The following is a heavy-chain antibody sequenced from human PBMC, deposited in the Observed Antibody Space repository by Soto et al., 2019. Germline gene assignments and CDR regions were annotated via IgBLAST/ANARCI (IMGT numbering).Heavy chain of an antibody. J-gene: IGHJ5*02. V-gene: IGHV3-23*01. CDR3: AKTVGATKLVDP. CDR1: GFNFNNHV. D-gene: IGHD6-6*01. Sequence: EVQLLESGGGLVHPLGSLRLSCSGSGFNFNNHVINWVRQAPGKGLEWVAAISNSDDVGFYADSVRGRFSVTRDRSTNTLHLQMDDLQVEDTGIYYCAKTVGATKLVDPWGQGTLFTVSS. CDR2: ISNSDDVG.